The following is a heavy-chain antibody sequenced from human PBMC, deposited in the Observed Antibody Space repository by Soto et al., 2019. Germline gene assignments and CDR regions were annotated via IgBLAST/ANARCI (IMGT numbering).Heavy chain of an antibody. CDR3: AREWGGMIVLVPAAMQDYYYGMDV. CDR2: INPSGGST. CDR1: GYTFTSYY. V-gene: IGHV1-46*01. D-gene: IGHD2-2*01. Sequence: ASVKVSCKASGYTFTSYYMHWVRQAPGQGLEWMGIINPSGGSTSYAQKFQGRVTMTRDTSTSTVYMELSSLRSEDTAVYYCAREWGGMIVLVPAAMQDYYYGMDVWG. J-gene: IGHJ6*02.